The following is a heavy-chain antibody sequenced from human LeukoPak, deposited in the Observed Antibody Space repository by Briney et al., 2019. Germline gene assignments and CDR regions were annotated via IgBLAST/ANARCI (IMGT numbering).Heavy chain of an antibody. V-gene: IGHV3-30*02. CDR1: GFTFSSYG. D-gene: IGHD1-26*01. J-gene: IGHJ4*02. CDR2: IRYDGSNK. CDR3: ARERGGELHN. Sequence: GGSLRLSCAASGFTFSSYGMHWVRQAPGKGLEWVAFIRYDGSNKYYADSVKGRFTISRDNAKNSLYLQMNSLRAEDTALYHCARERGGELHNWGQGTLVTVSS.